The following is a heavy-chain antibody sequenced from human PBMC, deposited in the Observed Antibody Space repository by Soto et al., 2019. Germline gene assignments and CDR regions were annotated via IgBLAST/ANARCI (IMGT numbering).Heavy chain of an antibody. CDR1: GFTFTSSA. Sequence: SVKVSCKASGFTFTSSAVQWVRQARGQRLEWIGWIVVGSGNTNYAQKFQERVTITRDMSDNHFSLKLSSVTAADTAIYYCARRRGGDFDYWGQGILVTVSS. CDR3: ARRRGGDFDY. D-gene: IGHD6-25*01. CDR2: IVVGSGNT. J-gene: IGHJ4*02. V-gene: IGHV1-58*01.